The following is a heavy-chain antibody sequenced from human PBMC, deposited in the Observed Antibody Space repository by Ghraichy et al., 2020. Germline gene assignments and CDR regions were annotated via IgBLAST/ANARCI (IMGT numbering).Heavy chain of an antibody. V-gene: IGHV3-7*01. CDR3: ARDSKPSRSGWFYFDY. Sequence: LSLTCAASGFTFSSYWMSWVRQAPGKGLEWVANIKQDGSEKYYVDSVKGRFTVSRDNAKNSLYLQMNSLRAEDTAVYYCARDSKPSRSGWFYFDYWGQGTLITVSS. J-gene: IGHJ4*02. CDR2: IKQDGSEK. CDR1: GFTFSSYW. D-gene: IGHD6-19*01.